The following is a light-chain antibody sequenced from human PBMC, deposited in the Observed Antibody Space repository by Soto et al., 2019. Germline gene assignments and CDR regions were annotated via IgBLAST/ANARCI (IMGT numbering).Light chain of an antibody. CDR2: GAS. V-gene: IGKV3-20*01. CDR3: QQYGSSPIT. J-gene: IGKJ5*01. Sequence: EIVLTQSPATLSLSPGERATLSCRASQSVSSCLAWYQQKPGQAPRLLIDGASSRATGIPDRFSGSGSGTDFTLTISRAEPADFAVYYCQQYGSSPITFGQGTRLEIK. CDR1: QSVSSC.